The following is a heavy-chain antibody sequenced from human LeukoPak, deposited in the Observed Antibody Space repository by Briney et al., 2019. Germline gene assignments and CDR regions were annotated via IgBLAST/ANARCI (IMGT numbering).Heavy chain of an antibody. CDR1: GYSFTSYW. V-gene: IGHV5-51*01. Sequence: GESLKISCKGSGYSFTSYWIGWVRQMPGKGLEWMGIIYPGDSDTRYSPSYQGQVTISADKSISTAYLQWSSLKASDTAMYYCARAYNYYGSGSPAFDYWGQGTLVTVSS. D-gene: IGHD3-10*01. J-gene: IGHJ4*02. CDR3: ARAYNYYGSGSPAFDY. CDR2: IYPGDSDT.